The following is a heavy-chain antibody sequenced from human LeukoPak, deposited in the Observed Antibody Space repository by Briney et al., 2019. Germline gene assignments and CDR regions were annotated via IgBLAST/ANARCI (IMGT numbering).Heavy chain of an antibody. CDR1: GFTFSSYA. CDR3: ASSGYRTGNAFDI. V-gene: IGHV3-30*04. Sequence: PGGSLRLSCAASGFTFSSYAMHWVRQAPGKGLEWVAVISYDGSNKYYADSVKGRFTISRDNSKNTLYLQMNSLRAEDTAVYYCASSGYRTGNAFDIWGQGTTVTVSS. D-gene: IGHD5-18*01. CDR2: ISYDGSNK. J-gene: IGHJ3*02.